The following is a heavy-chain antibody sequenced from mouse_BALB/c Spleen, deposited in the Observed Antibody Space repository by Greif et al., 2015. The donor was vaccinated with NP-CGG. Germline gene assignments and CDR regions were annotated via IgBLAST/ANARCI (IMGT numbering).Heavy chain of an antibody. CDR2: IYPGSGST. Sequence: GSELVRPGASVKLSCKASGYTFTSYWMHWVKQRPGQGLEWIGNIYPGSGSTNYDEKFKSKATLTVDTSSSTAYMQLSSLTSEDSAVYYCTRTGRTGRIDYWGQGTTLTVSS. CDR3: TRTGRTGRIDY. V-gene: IGHV1S22*01. D-gene: IGHD4-1*01. CDR1: GYTFTSYW. J-gene: IGHJ2*01.